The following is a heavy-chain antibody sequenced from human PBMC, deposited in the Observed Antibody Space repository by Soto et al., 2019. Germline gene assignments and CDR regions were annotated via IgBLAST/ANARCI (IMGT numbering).Heavy chain of an antibody. V-gene: IGHV3-53*04. D-gene: IGHD6-19*01. J-gene: IGHJ6*03. CDR2: IYSGGST. CDR3: ARGGGWQQYYYYYMDV. CDR1: GFTVSSNY. Sequence: GGSLRLSCAASGFTVSSNYMSWVRQAPGKGLEWVSVIYSGGSTYYADSVKGRFTISRHNSKNTLYLQMNSLRAEDTAVYYCARGGGWQQYYYYYMDVWGKGTTVTVSS.